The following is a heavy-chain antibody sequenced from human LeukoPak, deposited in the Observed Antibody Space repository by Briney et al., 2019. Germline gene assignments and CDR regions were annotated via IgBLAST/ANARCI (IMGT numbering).Heavy chain of an antibody. V-gene: IGHV3-21*01. CDR2: ISSTSEYI. J-gene: IGHJ4*02. CDR3: TRPQGYFDY. Sequence: GGSLRLSCAASGFTFGSFGINWVRQAPGKGLEWVSFISSTSEYIYYADSVKGRFTISRDNAKNSLYLQMNTLRAEDTAVYYCTRPQGYFDYWGQGTLVTVSS. CDR1: GFTFGSFG.